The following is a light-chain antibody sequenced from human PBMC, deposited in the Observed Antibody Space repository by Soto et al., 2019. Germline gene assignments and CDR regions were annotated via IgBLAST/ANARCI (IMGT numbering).Light chain of an antibody. CDR1: QSFRGL. CDR3: KQRHMWPIT. CDR2: DAS. Sequence: TPYPLTLSLSPLSRPTRTSMASQSFRGLLAWYQQKPGQANRLLIYDASNRATGIPPRFSGSGSGTDFTLTISSIEPEDSAVYYCKQRHMWPITCGQGTQLEIK. V-gene: IGKV3-11*01. J-gene: IGKJ5*01.